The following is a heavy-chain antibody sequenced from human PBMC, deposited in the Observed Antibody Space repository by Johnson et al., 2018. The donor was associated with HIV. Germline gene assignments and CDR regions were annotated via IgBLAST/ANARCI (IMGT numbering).Heavy chain of an antibody. D-gene: IGHD3-16*01. J-gene: IGHJ3*02. V-gene: IGHV3-30*14. CDR1: VFNFSRYP. Sequence: QVQLVESGGGVVQPGRPLRLSCAASVFNFSRYPMHWVRQAPVKGLEWLAFITYDGSNKYYADSVKGRFIISRDNSKNMLYLHMNSLRPEDTAVYYCTRWGKKGAFDIWGQGTMVTVSS. CDR2: ITYDGSNK. CDR3: TRWGKKGAFDI.